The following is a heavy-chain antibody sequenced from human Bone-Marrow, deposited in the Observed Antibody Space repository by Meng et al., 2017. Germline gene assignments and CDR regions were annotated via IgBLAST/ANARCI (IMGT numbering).Heavy chain of an antibody. D-gene: IGHD2-15*01. CDR3: ARRFGSGPFLGFDY. Sequence: SVKVSCKASGGTFSSYAISWVRQAPGQGLEWMGGIIPIFGTANYAQKFQGRVTITTDESTSTAYMELSSLRSEDTAVYYCARRFGSGPFLGFDYWGQGTLVTVSS. J-gene: IGHJ4*02. CDR2: IIPIFGTA. CDR1: GGTFSSYA. V-gene: IGHV1-69*05.